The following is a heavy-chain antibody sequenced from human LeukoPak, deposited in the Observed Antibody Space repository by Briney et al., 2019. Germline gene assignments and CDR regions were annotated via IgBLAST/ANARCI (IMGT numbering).Heavy chain of an antibody. CDR1: GFTFSSYA. Sequence: PGRSLRLSCAASGFTFSSYAMHWVRRAPGKGLEWVAVISYDGSNKYYADSVKGRFTISRDNAKNSLYLQMNSLRAEDTAVYYCARDPFNFPSDGIAAADLFDYWGQGTLVTVSS. V-gene: IGHV3-30-3*01. CDR2: ISYDGSNK. D-gene: IGHD6-13*01. CDR3: ARDPFNFPSDGIAAADLFDY. J-gene: IGHJ4*02.